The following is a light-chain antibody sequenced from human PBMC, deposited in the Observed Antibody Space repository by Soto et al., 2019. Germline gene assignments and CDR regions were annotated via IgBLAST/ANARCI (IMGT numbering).Light chain of an antibody. J-gene: IGKJ1*01. CDR2: GTF. V-gene: IGKV1-9*01. CDR3: QQYSDYSRT. Sequence: IQLTQSPSSLSASVGDRVSITCRASQDIKTYLAWYQQERGKAPKLLISGTFTLQSGVPSRFNGSGSGTDFTLTISRLQPEDFATYFCQQYSDYSRTFGQGTKVEIK. CDR1: QDIKTY.